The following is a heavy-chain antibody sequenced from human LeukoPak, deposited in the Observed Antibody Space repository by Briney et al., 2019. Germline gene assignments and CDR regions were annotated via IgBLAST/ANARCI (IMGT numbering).Heavy chain of an antibody. CDR2: MKSNNGHT. CDR1: GYTFTSFD. J-gene: IGHJ4*02. D-gene: IGHD7-27*01. CDR3: ARGPPNWGMVGY. Sequence: GASVKVSCKASGYTFTSFDFNWVRQATGQGLEWMGWMKSNNGHTGYAQKFQGRVTMTRDTSISTAYMELSSLTFEDTAVYYCARGPPNWGMVGYWGQGTLDTVSS. V-gene: IGHV1-8*01.